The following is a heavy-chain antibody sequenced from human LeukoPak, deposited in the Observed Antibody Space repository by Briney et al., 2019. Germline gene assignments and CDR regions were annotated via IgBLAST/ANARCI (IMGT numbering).Heavy chain of an antibody. CDR1: GFTFSSYS. CDR3: ARIMTTVTTSDY. Sequence: VGSLRLSCAASGFTFSSYSMNWVRQAPGKGPEWVSSISSSSSYIYYADSVKGRFTISRDNAKNSLYLQMNSLRAEDTAIYYCARIMTTVTTSDYWGQGTLVTVSS. CDR2: ISSSSSYI. V-gene: IGHV3-21*01. J-gene: IGHJ4*02. D-gene: IGHD4-17*01.